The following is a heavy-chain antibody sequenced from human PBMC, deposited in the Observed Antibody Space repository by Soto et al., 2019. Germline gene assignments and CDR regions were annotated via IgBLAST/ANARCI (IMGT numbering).Heavy chain of an antibody. Sequence: QVHLVESGPGLVKPSETLSLTCTISGGSISPYSWTWIRQSPGKGLEWIGYVSHSGRTFYTPSLKSRLTMSLDTSRSQFSLRLKSVSAADTAVYYCARLLGGYDDYGGWCAPWGQGTLGTVSS. CDR1: GGSISPYS. D-gene: IGHD4-17*01. CDR3: ARLLGGYDDYGGWCAP. J-gene: IGHJ5*02. CDR2: VSHSGRT. V-gene: IGHV4-59*01.